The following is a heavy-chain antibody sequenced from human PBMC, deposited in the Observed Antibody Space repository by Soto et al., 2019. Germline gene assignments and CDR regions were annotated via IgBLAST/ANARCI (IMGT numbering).Heavy chain of an antibody. D-gene: IGHD5-12*01. CDR2: IYYSGAT. J-gene: IGHJ4*02. CDR1: GGSISSSTYY. Sequence: QLQLRESGPGLVQPSETLSLTCLVSGGSISSSTYYWGWILQPPGKGLEWMGSIYYSGATYYNPSLRSRITISMDRSKNHFSLKLTSVTAADTAIYYCAPVGIGTTTVDYWGQGTLVTVSS. V-gene: IGHV4-39*02. CDR3: APVGIGTTTVDY.